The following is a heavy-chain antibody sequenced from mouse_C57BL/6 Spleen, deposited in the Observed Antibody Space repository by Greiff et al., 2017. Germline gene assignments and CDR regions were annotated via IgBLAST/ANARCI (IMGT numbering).Heavy chain of an antibody. Sequence: DVKLVESEGGLVQPGSSMKLSCTASGFTFSDYYMAWVRQVPEKGLEWVANINYDGSSTYYLDSLKSRFIISRDNAKNILYLQMSSLKSEDTATYYCARETLRRYFDVWGTGTTVTVSS. D-gene: IGHD1-1*01. CDR3: ARETLRRYFDV. CDR1: GFTFSDYY. V-gene: IGHV5-16*01. CDR2: INYDGSST. J-gene: IGHJ1*03.